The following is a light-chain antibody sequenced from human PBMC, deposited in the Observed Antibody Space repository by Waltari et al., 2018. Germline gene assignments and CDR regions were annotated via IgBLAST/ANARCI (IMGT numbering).Light chain of an antibody. J-gene: IGLJ2*01. CDR1: SGHSDYA. CDR2: VNSGGSH. Sequence: QVVLTQSPSASASLGASVKLTCTLSSGHSDYAIAWHHQQPEKGPRYLMKVNSGGSHIKGDGIPDRFSGSSSGAERYLSIASLQSEDEADYDCQTWDAATHVVFGGGTKLTVL. CDR3: QTWDAATHVV. V-gene: IGLV4-69*01.